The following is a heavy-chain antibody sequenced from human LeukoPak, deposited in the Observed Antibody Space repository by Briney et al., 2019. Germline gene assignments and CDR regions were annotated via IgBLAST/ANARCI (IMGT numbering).Heavy chain of an antibody. V-gene: IGHV3-23*01. D-gene: IGHD1-26*01. Sequence: GGSLRLSCAASGFTFSSYGMSWVRQAPGKGLERVSAISGSGGSTYYADSVKGRFTISRDNSKNTLYLQMNSLRAEDTAVYYCAKTYSGSRTRYWFDPWGQGTLVTVSS. CDR3: AKTYSGSRTRYWFDP. J-gene: IGHJ5*02. CDR1: GFTFSSYG. CDR2: ISGSGGST.